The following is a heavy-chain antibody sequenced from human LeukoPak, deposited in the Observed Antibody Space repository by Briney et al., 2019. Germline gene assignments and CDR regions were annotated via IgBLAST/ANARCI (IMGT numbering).Heavy chain of an antibody. Sequence: SETLSLTCTVSGGSISSYYWSWIRQPPGKGLEWIGYIYYSGSTNYNPSLESRVTISVDTSKNQFSLKLSSVTAADTAVYYCARDVGAYCSSTSCLNWFDPWGRGTLVTVSS. J-gene: IGHJ5*02. CDR2: IYYSGST. D-gene: IGHD2-2*01. CDR3: ARDVGAYCSSTSCLNWFDP. V-gene: IGHV4-59*12. CDR1: GGSISSYY.